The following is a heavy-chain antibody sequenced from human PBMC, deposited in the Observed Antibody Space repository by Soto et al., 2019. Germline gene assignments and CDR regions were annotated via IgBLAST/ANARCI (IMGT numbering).Heavy chain of an antibody. CDR2: VYYTGST. Sequence: SETLSLTCTVSGASIRSTDYYWSWMRQAPGKGLEWIGYVYYTGSTYYNPSLMSRLTISVDTSKNQFSLKLTSVTAAETAVYYCVRTAREGAVDQHWFDRWGQGTQVTVSS. CDR3: VRTAREGAVDQHWFDR. V-gene: IGHV4-30-4*01. J-gene: IGHJ5*02. D-gene: IGHD2-2*01. CDR1: GASIRSTDYY.